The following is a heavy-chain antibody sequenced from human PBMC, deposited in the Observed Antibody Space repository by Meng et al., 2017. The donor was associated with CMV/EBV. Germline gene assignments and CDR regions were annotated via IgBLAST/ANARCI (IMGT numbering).Heavy chain of an antibody. D-gene: IGHD3-9*01. CDR2: IYYSGST. V-gene: IGHV4-30-4*08. CDR1: GGSISSGDYY. CDR3: ARDSHFDKDAFDI. J-gene: IGHJ3*02. Sequence: LRLSCTVSGGSISSGDYYWSWIRQPPGKGLEWIGYIYYSGSTYYNPSLKSRITMSVDPSKNQFSLKLSPVTAADTAVYYCARDSHFDKDAFDIWGQGTMVTVSS.